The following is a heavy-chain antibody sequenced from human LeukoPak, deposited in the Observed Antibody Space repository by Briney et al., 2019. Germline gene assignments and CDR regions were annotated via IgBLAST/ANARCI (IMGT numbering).Heavy chain of an antibody. V-gene: IGHV4-59*01. CDR1: GGSISSYY. Sequence: PSETLSLTCTVSGGSISSYYWSWIRQPPGKGLEWIGYVDHTGSTNFNPSLNGRVSISRDTSKNLFSLRLRSVTAADTAVYFCARGRVSSSTWYSTYYYYFYMDVWGKGTTVTVSS. J-gene: IGHJ6*03. CDR3: ARGRVSSSTWYSTYYYYFYMDV. CDR2: VDHTGST. D-gene: IGHD4-11*01.